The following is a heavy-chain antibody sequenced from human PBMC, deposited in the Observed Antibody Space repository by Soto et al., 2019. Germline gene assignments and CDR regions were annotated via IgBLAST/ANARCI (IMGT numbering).Heavy chain of an antibody. J-gene: IGHJ5*02. CDR3: ARRSYGSGVDL. V-gene: IGHV4-39*01. Sequence: QLQLQESGPGLVKPSEALSLTCTVSGGSISSSGHYWGWIRQTPGKGLEGMGNIFYSGGTHYNASVRSRVSISVDSSKNQLSTTVTSVTAADTAVYYCARRSYGSGVDLWGRGTLVTVSS. CDR1: GGSISSSGHY. CDR2: IFYSGGT. D-gene: IGHD3-10*01.